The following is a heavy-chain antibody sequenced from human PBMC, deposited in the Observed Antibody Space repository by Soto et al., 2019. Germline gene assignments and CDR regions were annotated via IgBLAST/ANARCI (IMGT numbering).Heavy chain of an antibody. CDR2: INPSGGST. D-gene: IGHD3-22*01. Sequence: ASVKVSCKASGYTFTSYYMHWVRQAPGQGLEWMGIINPSGGSTSYAQKFQGRVTLTRDTSTSTVYMELSSLRSEDTAVYYCAREGKYYYDSSGYCYWGQGTLVTVSS. J-gene: IGHJ4*02. CDR1: GYTFTSYY. V-gene: IGHV1-46*01. CDR3: AREGKYYYDSSGYCY.